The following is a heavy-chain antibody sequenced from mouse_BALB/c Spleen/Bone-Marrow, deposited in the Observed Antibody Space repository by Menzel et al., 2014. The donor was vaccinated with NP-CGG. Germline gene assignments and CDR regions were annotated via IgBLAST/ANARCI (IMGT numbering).Heavy chain of an antibody. Sequence: EVKLMESGAELVKPGASVKLSCTASGFNIXDTYMHWVKQRPEQGLEWIGRIDPANGNTKYDPKFQGKATITADTSSNTAYLQLSSLTSEDTAVYYCAVYDYEGFAYWGQGTLVTVSA. CDR2: IDPANGNT. CDR1: GFNIXDTY. J-gene: IGHJ3*01. V-gene: IGHV14-3*02. D-gene: IGHD2-4*01. CDR3: AVYDYEGFAY.